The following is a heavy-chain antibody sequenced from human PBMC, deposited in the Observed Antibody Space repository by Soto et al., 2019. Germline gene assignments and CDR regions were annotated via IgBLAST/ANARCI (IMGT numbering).Heavy chain of an antibody. CDR1: GYTFTSYG. J-gene: IGHJ4*02. CDR3: ARRKERSGPHYFDY. D-gene: IGHD6-25*01. Sequence: ASVNVSCTASGYTFTSYGISWVRQVTGQGLEWMGWMNPYNGNTGSTQKFQGRVTMTRNTSISTVYMELTSLRSEDTAVYYCARRKERSGPHYFDYWGQGSLVNVS. CDR2: MNPYNGNT. V-gene: IGHV1-8*02.